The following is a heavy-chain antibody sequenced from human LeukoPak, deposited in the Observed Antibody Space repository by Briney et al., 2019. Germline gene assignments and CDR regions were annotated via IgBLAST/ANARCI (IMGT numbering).Heavy chain of an antibody. CDR3: ASVGENYGSGGDYFDY. V-gene: IGHV1-2*02. Sequence: ASVKVSCKVSGYTFTGYYMHWVRQAPGQGLEWMGWINPNSGGTNYAQKFQGRVTMTRDTSISTAYMELSRLRSDDTAVYYCASVGENYGSGGDYFDYWGQGTLVTVSS. D-gene: IGHD3-10*01. CDR2: INPNSGGT. CDR1: GYTFTGYY. J-gene: IGHJ4*02.